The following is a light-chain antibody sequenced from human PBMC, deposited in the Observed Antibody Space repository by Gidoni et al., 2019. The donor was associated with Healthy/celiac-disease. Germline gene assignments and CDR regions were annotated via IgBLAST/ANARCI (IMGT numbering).Light chain of an antibody. CDR1: SSDVGSYKL. CDR3: CSYAGSSTVV. CDR2: EGS. Sequence: QSALNQPASVSGSPGQSITISCTGTSSDVGSYKLVSWYQQHPGKAPKLMIYEGSKRPSGVSNRFSGSKSGNTASLTISGLQADDEADYYCCSYAGSSTVVFGGGTKLTVL. J-gene: IGLJ3*02. V-gene: IGLV2-23*01.